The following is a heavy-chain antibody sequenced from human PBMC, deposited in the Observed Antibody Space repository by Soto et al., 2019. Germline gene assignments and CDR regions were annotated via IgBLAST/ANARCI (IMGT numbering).Heavy chain of an antibody. V-gene: IGHV4-31*03. CDR3: ARGLSVSMVRGVTNPWVDY. J-gene: IGHJ4*02. CDR1: GGSISSGGYY. D-gene: IGHD3-10*01. Sequence: PSETLSLTCTVSGGSISSGGYYWSWIRQHPGKGLEWIGYIYHSGSTYYNPSLKSRVTISVDTSKNQFSLKLSSVTAADTAVYYCARGLSVSMVRGVTNPWVDYWGQGTLVTVSS. CDR2: IYHSGST.